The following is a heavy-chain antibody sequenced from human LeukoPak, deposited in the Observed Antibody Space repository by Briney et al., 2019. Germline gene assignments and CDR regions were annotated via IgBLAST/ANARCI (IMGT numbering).Heavy chain of an antibody. CDR1: GGSISSSNW. J-gene: IGHJ3*02. D-gene: IGHD3-22*01. Sequence: SETLSLTCAVSGGSISSSNWWSWVRQPPGKGLEWIGEIYHSGSTNYNPSLKSRVTISVDKSKNQFSLKLSSVTAADTAVYYCARHPVRGLLGAFDIWGQGTMVTVSS. CDR2: IYHSGST. V-gene: IGHV4-4*02. CDR3: ARHPVRGLLGAFDI.